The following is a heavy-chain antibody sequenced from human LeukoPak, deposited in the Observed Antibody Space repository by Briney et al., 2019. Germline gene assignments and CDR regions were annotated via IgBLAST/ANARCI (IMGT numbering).Heavy chain of an antibody. CDR2: IYYSGST. CDR3: ARRGYSSGWYVRDPYYFDY. CDR1: GGSISSSSYY. J-gene: IGHJ4*02. D-gene: IGHD6-19*01. Sequence: SETLSLTCTVSGGSISSSSYYWGWIRQPPGKGLEWIGSIYYSGSTYYNPSLKSRVTISVDTSKNQFSLKLSSVTAADTAVYYCARRGYSSGWYVRDPYYFDYWGQGTLVTVSS. V-gene: IGHV4-39*07.